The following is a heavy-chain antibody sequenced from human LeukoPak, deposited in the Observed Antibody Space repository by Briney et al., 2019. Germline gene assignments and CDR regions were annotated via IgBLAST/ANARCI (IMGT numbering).Heavy chain of an antibody. Sequence: GGSLRLSCAASGFTFSSYWMSWVRQAPGKGLEWVANIKQDGSEKYYVDSVKGRFTISRDNAKNSLYLQMNSLRAEDTAVYYCARVSVSYDILTGPVFDYWGQGTLVTVSS. CDR2: IKQDGSEK. CDR3: ARVSVSYDILTGPVFDY. J-gene: IGHJ4*02. V-gene: IGHV3-7*01. CDR1: GFTFSSYW. D-gene: IGHD3-9*01.